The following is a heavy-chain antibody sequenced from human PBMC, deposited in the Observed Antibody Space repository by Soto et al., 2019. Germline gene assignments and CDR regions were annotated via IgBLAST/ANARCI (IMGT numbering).Heavy chain of an antibody. Sequence: EVQLVESGGGLVKPGGSLRLSCATSGFTFSSFDMDWVRQAPGKGLEWGSSIHRASTYIYYADSVRGRFTISRDNAKSSLYLQMNSLTVEDTAVYYCARRAVTTYHFFDYWGQGALVTVSS. CDR1: GFTFSSFD. CDR2: IHRASTYI. D-gene: IGHD4-17*01. V-gene: IGHV3-21*06. J-gene: IGHJ4*02. CDR3: ARRAVTTYHFFDY.